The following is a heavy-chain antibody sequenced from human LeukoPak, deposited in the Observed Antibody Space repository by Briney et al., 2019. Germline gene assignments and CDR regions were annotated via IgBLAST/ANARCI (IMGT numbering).Heavy chain of an antibody. CDR1: GGSISTFY. Sequence: PSETLSLTCTVSGGSISTFYWNWIRQPPGKGLEWIGYIYHSGDTRYNPSLKSRVTISVDTSKNQFSLKLSSVTAADTAVYYCARDIYYDSSGHVDYWGQGTLVTVSS. D-gene: IGHD3-22*01. CDR2: IYHSGDT. V-gene: IGHV4-59*12. CDR3: ARDIYYDSSGHVDY. J-gene: IGHJ4*02.